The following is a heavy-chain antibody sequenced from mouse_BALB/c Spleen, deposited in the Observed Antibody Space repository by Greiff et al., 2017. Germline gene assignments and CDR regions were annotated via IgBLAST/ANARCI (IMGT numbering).Heavy chain of an antibody. CDR1: GFTFSSYA. D-gene: IGHD2-1*01. V-gene: IGHV5-9-4*01. J-gene: IGHJ2*01. CDR2: ISSGGSYT. CDR3: ARIYGNYDYFDY. Sequence: EVKLEESGGGLVKPGGSLKLSCAASGFTFSSYAMSWVRQSPEKRLEWVAEISSGGSYTYYPDTVTGRFTISRDNAKNTLYLEMSSLRSEDTAMYYCARIYGNYDYFDYWGQGTTLTVSS.